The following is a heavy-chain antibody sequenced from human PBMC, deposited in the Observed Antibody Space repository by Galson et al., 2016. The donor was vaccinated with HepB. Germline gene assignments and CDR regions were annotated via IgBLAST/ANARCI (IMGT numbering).Heavy chain of an antibody. D-gene: IGHD6-13*01. CDR1: GSTFNDYA. J-gene: IGHJ5*02. CDR2: ISWDSADI. CDR3: TKGALGSTWYLNWFDP. V-gene: IGHV3-9*01. Sequence: SLRLSCAASGSTFNDYAIHWVRQAPGKGLEWVSSISWDSADIGHADSVKGRFNISRDNVKKSVYLEMNSLRVEDTALYYCTKGALGSTWYLNWFDPWGQGTLVTVSS.